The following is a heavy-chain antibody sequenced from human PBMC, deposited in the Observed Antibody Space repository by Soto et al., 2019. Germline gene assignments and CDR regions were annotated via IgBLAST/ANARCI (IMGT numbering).Heavy chain of an antibody. J-gene: IGHJ4*02. CDR3: ATQPRYDSSGYFYY. CDR2: IYYTRST. CDR1: GGSINSGGYY. D-gene: IGHD3-22*01. Sequence: QLQLQESGPGLVKPSETLSLTCNVSGGSINSGGYYWTWIRQLPGKRLQWIGDIYYTRSTFYHPSLQTRLSISMDTSKNQFSLTLRSVTAADTAVYYCATQPRYDSSGYFYYWGQGTLVTVSS. V-gene: IGHV4-31*03.